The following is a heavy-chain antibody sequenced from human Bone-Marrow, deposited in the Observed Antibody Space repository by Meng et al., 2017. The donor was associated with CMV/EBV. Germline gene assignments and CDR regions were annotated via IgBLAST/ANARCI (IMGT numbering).Heavy chain of an antibody. J-gene: IGHJ4*02. D-gene: IGHD1-14*01. Sequence: GESLKISCAASGFTFSSYSMNWVRQAPGKGLEWVANIEGEGRQKNYVDSVKGRFTISRDNANQSVHLQMNSLRVEDTAVYYCARITGKYRDYWGQGTLVTVSS. CDR1: GFTFSSYS. CDR3: ARITGKYRDY. V-gene: IGHV3-7*01. CDR2: IEGEGRQK.